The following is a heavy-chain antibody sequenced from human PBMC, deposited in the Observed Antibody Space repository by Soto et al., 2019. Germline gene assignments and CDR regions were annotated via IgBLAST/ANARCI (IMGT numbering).Heavy chain of an antibody. CDR1: GFIFNYYA. Sequence: PGGSLRLSCSASGFIFNYYAMHWVRQAPGRGLEYVAAVSSNGGSTYYADSVKDRFTISRDNSKNTLYLQMSSLSIEDTAVYYCAKSRCSSTSCYIFHYYYGMDVWGQGTTVTVSS. CDR3: AKSRCSSTSCYIFHYYYGMDV. CDR2: VSSNGGST. J-gene: IGHJ6*02. V-gene: IGHV3-64D*06. D-gene: IGHD2-2*02.